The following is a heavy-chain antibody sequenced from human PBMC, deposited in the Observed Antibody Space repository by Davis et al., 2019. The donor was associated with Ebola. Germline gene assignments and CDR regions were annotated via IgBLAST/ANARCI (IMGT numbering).Heavy chain of an antibody. J-gene: IGHJ4*02. CDR1: GFTFSSNS. CDR2: ITSDSGRT. Sequence: PGGSLRLSCAATGFTFSSNSMNWVRQAPGKGLEWVSSITSDSGRTSYAESVKGRFTISRDNAKISLYLQMNSLRAEDTAVYYCAKRGDYDSLVDYWGQGTLVTVSS. V-gene: IGHV3-21*01. D-gene: IGHD4-17*01. CDR3: AKRGDYDSLVDY.